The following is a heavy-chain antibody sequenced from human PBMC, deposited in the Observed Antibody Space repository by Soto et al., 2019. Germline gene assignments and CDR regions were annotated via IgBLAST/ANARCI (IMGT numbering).Heavy chain of an antibody. CDR2: ISWDGGST. J-gene: IGHJ5*02. D-gene: IGHD6-13*01. Sequence: PGGALRLSCAASGFSFYGYTLHSGRQAPGEGLGWVSLISWDGGSTYYADSVKGRFTISRDNSKNSLYLQMNSLRTEDTALYYCAKDLVPEYSSSWYVPWFDPWGQGTLVTSPQ. CDR3: AKDLVPEYSSSWYVPWFDP. V-gene: IGHV3-43*01. CDR1: GFSFYGYT.